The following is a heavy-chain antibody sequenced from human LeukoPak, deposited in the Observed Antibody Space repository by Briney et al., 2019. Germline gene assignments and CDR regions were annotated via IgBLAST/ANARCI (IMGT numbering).Heavy chain of an antibody. V-gene: IGHV3-48*01. CDR3: ARVMFYSTSLGIYYYYYYMDV. Sequence: GGSLRLSCAASGFTFSRYSMNWVRQAPGKGLEWVSYISSSSSTIYYADSVKGRFTISRDNAKNSLYLQMNSLRAEDTAVYYCARVMFYSTSLGIYYYYYYMDVWGEGTTVTVSS. CDR1: GFTFSRYS. J-gene: IGHJ6*03. CDR2: ISSSSSTI. D-gene: IGHD2-2*01.